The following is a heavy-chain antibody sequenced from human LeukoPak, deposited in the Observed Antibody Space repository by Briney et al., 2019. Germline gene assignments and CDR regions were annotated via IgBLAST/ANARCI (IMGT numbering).Heavy chain of an antibody. V-gene: IGHV3-74*01. CDR3: ARDAVDTANAV. D-gene: IGHD5-18*01. CDR2: INSDGSIT. J-gene: IGHJ6*02. Sequence: GGSLRLSCAASGFTFSSSAMSWVRQAPGKGLVWVSHINSDGSITSYADSVKGRFTISRDNAKNTLYLQMNSLRGEDTAVYYCARDAVDTANAVWGQGTTVTVSS. CDR1: GFTFSSSA.